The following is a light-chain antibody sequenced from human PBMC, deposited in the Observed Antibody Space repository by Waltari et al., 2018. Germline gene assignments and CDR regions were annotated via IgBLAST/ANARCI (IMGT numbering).Light chain of an antibody. V-gene: IGKV1-39*01. Sequence: DFQMTHSPSSLSASVGDRVPITGRASQYISTYLNWYQQKPGKGPKLLIYAASTWESGVTARFSGSGSGTDFTFTISSLQLEDFATYYCQQNYDTPRTFGQGTKVEVK. J-gene: IGKJ1*01. CDR2: AAS. CDR1: QYISTY. CDR3: QQNYDTPRT.